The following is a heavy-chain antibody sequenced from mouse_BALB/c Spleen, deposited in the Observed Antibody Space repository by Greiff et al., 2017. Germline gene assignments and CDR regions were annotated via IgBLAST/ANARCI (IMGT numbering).Heavy chain of an antibody. J-gene: IGHJ2*01. V-gene: IGHV5-17*02. CDR1: GFTFSSFG. Sequence: EVNVVESGGGLVQPGGSRKLSCAASGFTFSSFGMHWVRQSPEKGLEWVAYISSGSSTIYYADTVKGRFTISRDNPKNTLFLQMTSLRSEDTDMDYCARVTGTGYYFDYWGQGTTLTVSS. CDR3: ARVTGTGYYFDY. CDR2: ISSGSSTI. D-gene: IGHD2-12*01.